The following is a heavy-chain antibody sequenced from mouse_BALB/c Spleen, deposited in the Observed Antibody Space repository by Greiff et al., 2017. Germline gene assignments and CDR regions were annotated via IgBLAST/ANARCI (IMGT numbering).Heavy chain of an antibody. CDR3: TINSEDDYAAWFAY. Sequence: QVQLQQSGPGLVAPSQSLSISCTVSGFSLTGYGVNWVRQPPGKGLEWLGMIWDDGSTDYNSALKSRLSISKDNSKCQVFLKMNSLQTDDTARYYCTINSEDDYAAWFAYWGQGTLVTVSA. V-gene: IGHV2-6-7*01. CDR2: IWDDGST. J-gene: IGHJ3*01. CDR1: GFSLTGYG. D-gene: IGHD2-13*01.